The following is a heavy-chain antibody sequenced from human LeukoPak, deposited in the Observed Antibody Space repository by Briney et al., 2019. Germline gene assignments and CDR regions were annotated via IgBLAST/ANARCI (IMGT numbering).Heavy chain of an antibody. Sequence: HTGGSLRLSCAASGFSFSSYEMNWVRQAPGKGLEWISYISSSGSTMYADSVKGRFTISRDNAKNSLQLQMNSLRAEDTAVYYCARHNGWYDYWGQGTLVTVSS. D-gene: IGHD6-19*01. V-gene: IGHV3-48*03. CDR3: ARHNGWYDY. CDR1: GFSFSSYE. CDR2: ISSSGST. J-gene: IGHJ4*02.